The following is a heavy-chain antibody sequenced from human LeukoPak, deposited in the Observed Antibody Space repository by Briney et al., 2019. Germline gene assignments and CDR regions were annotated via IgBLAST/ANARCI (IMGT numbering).Heavy chain of an antibody. J-gene: IGHJ4*02. CDR2: ISWNSGSI. V-gene: IGHV3-9*01. CDR1: GFTFDDYA. CDR3: VQYGYYFDY. Sequence: PGRSLRLSCAASGFTFDDYAMHWVRQAPGKGLEWVSGISWNSGSIGYADSVKGRFTISRDNAKNSLYLQMNSLRAEDTALYYCVQYGYYFDYWGQGTLVTVSS. D-gene: IGHD4-17*01.